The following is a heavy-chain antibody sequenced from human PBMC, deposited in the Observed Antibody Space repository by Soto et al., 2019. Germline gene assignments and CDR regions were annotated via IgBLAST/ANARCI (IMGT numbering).Heavy chain of an antibody. CDR1: GGSVSSGSYY. J-gene: IGHJ5*02. D-gene: IGHD5-12*01. CDR3: AREVSERWLQLPRSNPKSNWFDP. CDR2: LYYSGST. Sequence: QVQLQESGPGLVKPSETLSLTCTVSGGSVSSGSYYWSWIRQPPGKGLEWIGYLYYSGSTNYNPSLKSRVTISVDTSKHQFSLKLSSVTAADTAVYYCAREVSERWLQLPRSNPKSNWFDPWGQGTLVTVSS. V-gene: IGHV4-61*01.